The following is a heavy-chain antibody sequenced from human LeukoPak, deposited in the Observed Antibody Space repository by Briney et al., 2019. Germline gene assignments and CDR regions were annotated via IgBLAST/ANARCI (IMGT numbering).Heavy chain of an antibody. V-gene: IGHV1-18*01. CDR3: ARVSDSYYYYGMDV. CDR1: GYTFTSYG. Sequence: ASVKVSCKASGYTFTSYGISWVRQAPGQGLEWMGWISAYNGNTNYAQELQGRVTMTTDTSTSTAYMELRSLRSDDTAVYYCARVSDSYYYYGMDVWGQGTTATVSS. CDR2: ISAYNGNT. J-gene: IGHJ6*02.